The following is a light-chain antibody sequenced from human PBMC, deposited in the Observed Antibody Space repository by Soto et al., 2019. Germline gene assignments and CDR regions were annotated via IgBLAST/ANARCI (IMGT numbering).Light chain of an antibody. J-gene: IGKJ5*01. V-gene: IGKV3-20*01. CDR1: QSVSRN. Sequence: EIVFTRSPATLSLSPGERATLSCRASQSVSRNLAWYQQKPGQAPRLLIYDASSRATGIPDRFSGSGSGTDFTLTISRLEPEDFAVYYCQQYGSSPRTFGQGTRLEIK. CDR2: DAS. CDR3: QQYGSSPRT.